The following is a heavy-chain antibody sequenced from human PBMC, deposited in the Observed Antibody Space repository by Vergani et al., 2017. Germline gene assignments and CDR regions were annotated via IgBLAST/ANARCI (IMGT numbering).Heavy chain of an antibody. V-gene: IGHV3-30*02. D-gene: IGHD3-10*01. CDR1: GFIFSSHG. CDR3: AKAGSVTSGSLQYNFYMDV. CDR2: IRYDGSRR. Sequence: QVQLVEWGGGVVQPGGSLRLSCTASGFIFSSHGMHWVRQAPGKGLEWVAFIRYDGSRRDYGESVKGRFTISRDNSKNTLDLQMNSLRTQDTAVYYCAKAGSVTSGSLQYNFYMDVWGKGTTVTVS. J-gene: IGHJ6*03.